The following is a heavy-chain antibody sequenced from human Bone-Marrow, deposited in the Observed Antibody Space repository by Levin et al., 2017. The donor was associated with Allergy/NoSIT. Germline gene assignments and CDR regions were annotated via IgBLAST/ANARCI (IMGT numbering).Heavy chain of an antibody. CDR3: ARSPYETVTGTSNYFDF. D-gene: IGHD3-9*01. CDR1: GFSLTSSGVG. CDR2: IYCDDET. V-gene: IGHV2-5*02. J-gene: IGHJ4*02. Sequence: VSGPTLVKPTQTLTLTCSFSGFSLTSSGVGVGWIRQSPGKALEWLAAIYCDDETLYSPSLESRPTITKGTSQDQVVLRLTNVDPADTATYFCARSPYETVTGTSNYFDFWGQGTLVTVSP.